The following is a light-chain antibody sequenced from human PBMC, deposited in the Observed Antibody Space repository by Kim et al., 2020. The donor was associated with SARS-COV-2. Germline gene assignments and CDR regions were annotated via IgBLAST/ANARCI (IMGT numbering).Light chain of an antibody. J-gene: IGLJ1*01. CDR1: GSDVGGYNY. V-gene: IGLV2-11*03. CDR2: DVN. CDR3: CSYAGSYTFV. Sequence: GRSDTISCTGTGSDVGGYNYVTWYQQHPGKAPKLMIYDVNKRPSGVPDRFSGSKSDNTASLTISGLQAEDESDYYCCSYAGSYTFVFGTGTKVTVL.